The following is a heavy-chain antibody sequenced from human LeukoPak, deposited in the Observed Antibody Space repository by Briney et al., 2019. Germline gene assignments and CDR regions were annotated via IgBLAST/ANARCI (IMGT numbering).Heavy chain of an antibody. CDR2: IYYSGST. CDR3: ARGSLKNIVGATRAFDY. Sequence: SETRSLTCTVSGGSISSYYWSWIRQPPGKGLEWIGYIYYSGSTNYNPSLKSRVTISVDTSKNQFSLKLSSVTAADTAVYYCARGSLKNIVGATRAFDYWGQGTLVTVSS. V-gene: IGHV4-59*01. D-gene: IGHD1-26*01. CDR1: GGSISSYY. J-gene: IGHJ4*02.